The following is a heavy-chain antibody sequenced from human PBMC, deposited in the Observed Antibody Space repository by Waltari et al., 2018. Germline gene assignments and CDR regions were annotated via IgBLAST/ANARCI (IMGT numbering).Heavy chain of an antibody. CDR3: ARDRGRGLYLDS. CDR1: DDPGANSYW. CDR2: IHGSGRA. J-gene: IGHJ4*02. Sequence: QLQLQESGPGLVKPSGTLSPTCPRSDDPGANSYWWGWVRQSPEKGLEWIGQIHGSGRANYNPSLESRVTISIDRSNNQFALKVTSTTAADTAVYYCARDRGRGLYLDSWGQGTLVTVSP. D-gene: IGHD2-15*01. V-gene: IGHV4-4*02.